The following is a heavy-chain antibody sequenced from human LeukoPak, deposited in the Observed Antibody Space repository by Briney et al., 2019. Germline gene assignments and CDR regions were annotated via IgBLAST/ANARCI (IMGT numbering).Heavy chain of an antibody. V-gene: IGHV4-59*01. CDR3: AIMVRGVSSFDY. CDR1: GGSISSYY. J-gene: IGHJ4*02. D-gene: IGHD3-10*01. CDR2: IYYSGST. Sequence: SETLSLTCTVSGGSISSYYWSWIRQPPGKGLEWIGYIYYSGSTNYNPSLKSRVTISVDTSKNQFSLKLSSVTAADTAVYYCAIMVRGVSSFDYWGRGTLVTVSS.